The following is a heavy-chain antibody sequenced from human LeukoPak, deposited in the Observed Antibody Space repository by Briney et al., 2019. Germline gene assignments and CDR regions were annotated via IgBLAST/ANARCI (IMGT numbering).Heavy chain of an antibody. Sequence: QPGRSLRLSCAASGFTFDDYAMHWVRQAPGKGLEWVSGISWNSGSIGYADSVKGRFTISRDNAKNSLYLQMNSLRAEDTAFYYCAKGDTVFRGGPDYWGQGTLVTVSS. D-gene: IGHD3-10*01. CDR3: AKGDTVFRGGPDY. J-gene: IGHJ4*02. CDR2: ISWNSGSI. CDR1: GFTFDDYA. V-gene: IGHV3-9*01.